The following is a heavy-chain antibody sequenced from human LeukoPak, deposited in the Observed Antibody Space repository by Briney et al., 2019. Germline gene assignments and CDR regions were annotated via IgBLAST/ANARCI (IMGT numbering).Heavy chain of an antibody. V-gene: IGHV1-18*01. D-gene: IGHD3-22*01. CDR2: ISAYNGNT. CDR1: GYTFTSYG. J-gene: IGHJ5*02. CDR3: ARGAHYYDSSGTNWFDP. Sequence: GASVKVSCKASGYTFTSYGISRVRQAPGQGLEWMGWISAYNGNTNYAQKLQGRVTMTTDTSTSTAYMELRSLRSDDTAVYYCARGAHYYDSSGTNWFDPWGQGTLVTVSS.